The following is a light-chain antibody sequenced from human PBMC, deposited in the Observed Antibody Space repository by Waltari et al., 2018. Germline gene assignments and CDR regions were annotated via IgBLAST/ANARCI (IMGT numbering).Light chain of an antibody. CDR1: SSDVGSYNL. J-gene: IGLJ3*02. Sequence: QSALTQPASVSGSPGQSITISCTGTSSDVGSYNLVSWYQQHPGKAPKVIIYEGNKGPSGVLDRFSGSKSGNTASLTISGLQAEDEADYYCCSYTGTTTPRLFGGGTKLTVL. CDR3: CSYTGTTTPRL. V-gene: IGLV2-23*01. CDR2: EGN.